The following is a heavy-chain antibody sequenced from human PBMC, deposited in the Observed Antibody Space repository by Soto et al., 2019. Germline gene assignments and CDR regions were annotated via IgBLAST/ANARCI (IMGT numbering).Heavy chain of an antibody. CDR2: INGGSGKT. Sequence: ASVKVSCKASGYIFTSYALHWVRQAPGQGLEWMGWINGGSGKTKFSQKFQGRVTMNRDTSASTAFMELSSLRFEDTDVYYCETAIAKWNDGNFDPWGQGTLVTVSS. CDR1: GYIFTSYA. D-gene: IGHD1-1*01. CDR3: ETAIAKWNDGNFDP. J-gene: IGHJ5*02. V-gene: IGHV1-3*01.